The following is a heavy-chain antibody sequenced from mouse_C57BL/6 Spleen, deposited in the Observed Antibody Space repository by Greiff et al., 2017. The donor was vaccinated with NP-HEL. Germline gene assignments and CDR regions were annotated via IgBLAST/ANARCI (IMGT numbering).Heavy chain of an antibody. CDR2: IDPNSGGT. V-gene: IGHV1-72*01. CDR3: ARSLDYDSAWFAY. J-gene: IGHJ3*01. D-gene: IGHD2-4*01. Sequence: QVQLQQPGAELVKPGASVKLSCKASGYTFTSYWMHWVKQRPGRGLEWIGRIDPNSGGTKYNEKFKSKATLTVDNPSSTAYMQLSSLTSDDSAVYYCARSLDYDSAWFAYWGQGTLVTVSA. CDR1: GYTFTSYW.